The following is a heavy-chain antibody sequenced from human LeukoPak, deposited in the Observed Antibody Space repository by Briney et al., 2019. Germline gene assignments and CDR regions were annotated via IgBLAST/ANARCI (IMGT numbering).Heavy chain of an antibody. D-gene: IGHD2-2*01. CDR3: ASLTDCSSTSCPAG. V-gene: IGHV1-2*02. J-gene: IGHJ4*02. CDR1: GYTFTGYY. CDR2: INPNSGGT. Sequence: ASVKVSCKASGYTFTGYYMHWVRQAPGQGLEWMGWINPNSGGTNYAQKFQGRATMTRDTSISTAYMEPSRLRSDDTAVYYCASLTDCSSTSCPAGWGQGTLVTVSS.